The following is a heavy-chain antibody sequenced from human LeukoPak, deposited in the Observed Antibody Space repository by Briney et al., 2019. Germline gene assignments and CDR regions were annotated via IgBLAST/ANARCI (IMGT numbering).Heavy chain of an antibody. V-gene: IGHV3-23*01. D-gene: IGHD6-19*01. CDR3: AKKSSWSGWSFDY. CDR2: ISASGEGT. J-gene: IGHJ4*02. CDR1: GITFSNYA. Sequence: PGGSLRLSCAASGITFSNYAMSWVRQAPGKGLEWVSGISASGEGTYYADSVKGRFTISRDHSKNTLYLQMNSLRAEDTALYYCAKKSSWSGWSFDYWGQGTLVTVSS.